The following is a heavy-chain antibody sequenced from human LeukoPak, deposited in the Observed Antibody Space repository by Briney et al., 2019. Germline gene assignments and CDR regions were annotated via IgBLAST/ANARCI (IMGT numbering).Heavy chain of an antibody. J-gene: IGHJ4*02. D-gene: IGHD6-19*01. Sequence: GGSLRLSCAASGFTFSSYAMSWVRQAPGKGPEWVSAISGSGDSTYYADSVKGRFTISRDSSKNTLYLQMSSLRAEDTAVYYCAKDQGYSSGWYRSYFDYWGQGTLVTVSS. V-gene: IGHV3-23*01. CDR2: ISGSGDST. CDR1: GFTFSSYA. CDR3: AKDQGYSSGWYRSYFDY.